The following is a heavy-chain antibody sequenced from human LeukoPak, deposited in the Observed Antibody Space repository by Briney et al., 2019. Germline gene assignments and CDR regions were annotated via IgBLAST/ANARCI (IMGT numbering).Heavy chain of an antibody. D-gene: IGHD6-13*01. CDR1: GYTFTSYD. CDR3: ARVWQQLEGNWFDP. CDR2: MNPNSGNT. J-gene: IGHJ5*02. Sequence: ASVKVSCKASGYTFTSYDVNWVRQVAGQGLEWMGWMNPNSGNTGYTQKFQGRVTITRNTSITTSYMELSSLRSEDTAVYYCARVWQQLEGNWFDPWGQGTLVTVSS. V-gene: IGHV1-8*03.